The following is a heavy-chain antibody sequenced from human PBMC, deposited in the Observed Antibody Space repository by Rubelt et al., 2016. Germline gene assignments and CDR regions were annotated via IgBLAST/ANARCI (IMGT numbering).Heavy chain of an antibody. D-gene: IGHD3-10*01. Sequence: QVQLQESGPGLVKPSETLSLTCTVSGYSISSGYYWGWIRQPPGKGLEWIGSIYHSGSTYYNPSFKSRVTISVDTSKNQFSLKLSSVTAADTAVYYCARHMGYYGSGSPLWDYWGQGTLVTVSS. V-gene: IGHV4-38-2*02. CDR2: IYHSGST. J-gene: IGHJ4*02. CDR3: ARHMGYYGSGSPLWDY. CDR1: GYSISSGYY.